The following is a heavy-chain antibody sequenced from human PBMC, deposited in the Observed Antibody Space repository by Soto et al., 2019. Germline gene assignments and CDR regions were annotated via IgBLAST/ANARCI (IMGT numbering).Heavy chain of an antibody. V-gene: IGHV4-39*01. J-gene: IGHJ4*02. CDR3: ARHGVAALQFDY. CDR1: GGSVSSSTYF. D-gene: IGHD6-25*01. Sequence: SETLSVICSVSGGSVSSSTYFWGWIRQPPGKALEWIGSIYFSGSIYYKSSLKSRVTISVDTSKSQFSLKLTSVTAADTAVYYCARHGVAALQFDYWGQGTRVTVSS. CDR2: IYFSGSI.